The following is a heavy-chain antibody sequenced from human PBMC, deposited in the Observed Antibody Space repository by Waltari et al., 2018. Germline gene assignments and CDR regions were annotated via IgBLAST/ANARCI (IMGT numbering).Heavy chain of an antibody. CDR3: ASPAGKLGTFDK. CDR2: INGPSTAI. J-gene: IGHJ3*02. D-gene: IGHD3-16*01. Sequence: EVQLVESGGGLVQPGGSLRLSCEASGFTFSSYTMNWVRQAPGKGLAWVSYINGPSTAIYYTDSVKGRFTISRDNTKNSLYLQMNSLRAEDTAVYYCASPAGKLGTFDKWGQGTMVTVSS. CDR1: GFTFSSYT. V-gene: IGHV3-48*04.